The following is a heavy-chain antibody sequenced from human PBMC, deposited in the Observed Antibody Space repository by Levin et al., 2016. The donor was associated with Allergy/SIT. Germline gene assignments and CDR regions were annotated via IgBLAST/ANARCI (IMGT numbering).Heavy chain of an antibody. V-gene: IGHV2-5*02. J-gene: IGHJ4*02. CDR1: GFSLTTGGVG. CDR3: AHRRGSGGHYYFDF. CDR2: IYWDDDK. D-gene: IGHD1-26*01. Sequence: SGPTLVKPTETLTLTCNFSGFSLTTGGVGVGWIRQPPGKALEWLALIYWDDDKHFNPSLTSRLSISKFTSENQVVLTMTNMEPVDTATYFCAHRRGSGGHYYFDFWGQGTLVTVSS.